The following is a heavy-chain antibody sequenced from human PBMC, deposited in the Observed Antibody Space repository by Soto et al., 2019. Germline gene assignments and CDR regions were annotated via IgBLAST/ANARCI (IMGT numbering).Heavy chain of an antibody. D-gene: IGHD3-10*01. V-gene: IGHV3-30*18. J-gene: IGHJ6*02. CDR1: GFTFSKYG. Sequence: QGQLVESGGGVVQPGRSLRLSCAASGFTFSKYGMHWVRQAPGKGLEWVAVISYDGYLKYYVDSVKGRFTVARDNSKNTRFLEMNSLRVEDTAVYFCAKDFKVSGSHYGTLNYYYGMDVWGQGTTVTVSS. CDR3: AKDFKVSGSHYGTLNYYYGMDV. CDR2: ISYDGYLK.